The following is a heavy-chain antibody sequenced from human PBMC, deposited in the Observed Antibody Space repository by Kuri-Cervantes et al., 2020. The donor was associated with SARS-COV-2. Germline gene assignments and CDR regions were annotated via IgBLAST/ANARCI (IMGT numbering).Heavy chain of an antibody. D-gene: IGHD3-3*01. CDR3: ARDRSTITIFGVVVYYYYMDV. J-gene: IGHJ6*03. CDR2: VRGKANDYAT. V-gene: IGHV3-73*01. Sequence: GESLKISCEVSGFLFSASAIHWVRQGSGKGLEWVGRVRGKANDYATAYAASVKGRFTISRDDSKNMAYLQMNSLKTEDTAVYYCARDRSTITIFGVVVYYYYMDVWGKGTTVTVSS. CDR1: GFLFSASA.